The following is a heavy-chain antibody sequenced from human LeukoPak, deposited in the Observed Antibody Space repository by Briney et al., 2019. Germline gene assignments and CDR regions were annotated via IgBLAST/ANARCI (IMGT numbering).Heavy chain of an antibody. V-gene: IGHV4-39*01. CDR2: IYYGGST. CDR3: ARHGNHYYGSGGFDY. D-gene: IGHD3-10*01. J-gene: IGHJ4*02. Sequence: SETLSLTCTVSGGSIRSSYYWGWIRQPPGKGLDWIGSIYYGGSTYYNPSLRSRVTTSVDTSKNQFSLKLTSVTAADTAVYYCARHGNHYYGSGGFDYWGQGTLVTVSS. CDR1: GGSIRSSYY.